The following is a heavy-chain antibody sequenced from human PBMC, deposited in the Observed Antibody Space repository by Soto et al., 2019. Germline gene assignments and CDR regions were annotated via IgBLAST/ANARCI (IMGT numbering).Heavy chain of an antibody. Sequence: GGSLRLSCAASGFRFSNAWMNWVRQAPGKGLEWVGRIKSKTDGGTTDYAAPVKGRFTISRDDSKNTLYLQMNSLKTEDTAVYYCTTENPSDTIFGVAYYYYGMDVWGQGTTVTVSS. J-gene: IGHJ6*02. D-gene: IGHD3-3*01. CDR2: IKSKTDGGTT. V-gene: IGHV3-15*07. CDR1: GFRFSNAW. CDR3: TTENPSDTIFGVAYYYYGMDV.